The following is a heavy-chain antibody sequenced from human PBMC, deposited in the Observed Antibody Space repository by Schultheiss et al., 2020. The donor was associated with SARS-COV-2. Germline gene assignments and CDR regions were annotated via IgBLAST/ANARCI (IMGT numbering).Heavy chain of an antibody. CDR3: ARERQYYDILTGYSDLHFFDS. Sequence: GESLKISCAASGFTFSSYSMNWVRQAPGKGLEWVSSISSSSSYIYYADSVKGRFTISRDNAKNSLYLQMNSLRAEDTAVYYCARERQYYDILTGYSDLHFFDSWGQGTLVTVSS. V-gene: IGHV3-21*01. J-gene: IGHJ4*02. CDR2: ISSSSSYI. CDR1: GFTFSSYS. D-gene: IGHD3-9*01.